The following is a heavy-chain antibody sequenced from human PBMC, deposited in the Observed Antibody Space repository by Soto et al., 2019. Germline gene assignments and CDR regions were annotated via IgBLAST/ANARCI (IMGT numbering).Heavy chain of an antibody. CDR3: ARVGGYSGYDYYYYYGMDV. CDR1: GDSVSSNSAA. D-gene: IGHD5-12*01. Sequence: LSRTLSLTCAISGDSVSSNSAAWNWIRQSPSRGLEWLGRTYYRSKWYNHYAVSAKSRITVNPDTSKNQFSLQLNSVTPEDTAVYYCARVGGYSGYDYYYYYGMDVWGQGTTVTVSS. V-gene: IGHV6-1*01. CDR2: TYYRSKWYN. J-gene: IGHJ6*02.